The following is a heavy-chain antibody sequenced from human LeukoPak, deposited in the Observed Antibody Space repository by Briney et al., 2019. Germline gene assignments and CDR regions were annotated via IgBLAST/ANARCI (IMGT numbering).Heavy chain of an antibody. CDR3: AKYSPYYPNWFDP. V-gene: IGHV4-39*01. CDR1: GGSISSSSYY. J-gene: IGHJ5*02. D-gene: IGHD3-10*01. Sequence: KPSETLSLTCTVSGGSISSSSYYWGWIRQPPGKGLEWIGNVYYSGSTYYNPSLKSRVTISIDTSKIQFSLKLRSVTAAGTAVYYCAKYSPYYPNWFDPWGQGTLVTVSS. CDR2: VYYSGST.